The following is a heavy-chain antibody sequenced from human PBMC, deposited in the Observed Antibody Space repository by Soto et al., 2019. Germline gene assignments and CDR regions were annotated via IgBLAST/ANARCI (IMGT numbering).Heavy chain of an antibody. Sequence: GGSLRLSCAASGFTFSSYGMHWVRQAPGKGLEWVAVISYDGSNKYYADSVKGRFTISRDNSKNTLYLQMNSLRAEDTAVYYCAKAPNSIKLRFLEWLPHGSWFDPWGQGTLVTVSS. J-gene: IGHJ5*02. CDR3: AKAPNSIKLRFLEWLPHGSWFDP. V-gene: IGHV3-30*18. D-gene: IGHD3-3*01. CDR2: ISYDGSNK. CDR1: GFTFSSYG.